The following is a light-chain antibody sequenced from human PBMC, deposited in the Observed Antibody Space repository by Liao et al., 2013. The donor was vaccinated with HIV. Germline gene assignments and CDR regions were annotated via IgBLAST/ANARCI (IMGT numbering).Light chain of an antibody. Sequence: SYELTQPPSVSVAPGKTARITCGGKNIGSKSVHWYQQKPGQAPVLVIYYDSDRPSGIPERFSGSNYGHTATLTISRAEAGDEADYYCQAWDSTIAYVFGTGTKVTVL. CDR3: QAWDSTIAYV. CDR1: NIGSKS. J-gene: IGLJ1*01. V-gene: IGLV3-21*01. CDR2: YDS.